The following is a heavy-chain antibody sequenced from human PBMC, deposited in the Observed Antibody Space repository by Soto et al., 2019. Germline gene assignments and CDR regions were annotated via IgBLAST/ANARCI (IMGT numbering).Heavy chain of an antibody. J-gene: IGHJ4*02. Sequence: QVQLVQSGAEMKKPGSSVKVSCKASGGTLSTFAISWVRQAPGQGLEWMGEIIPLFGTEKFAQKFQGRVTITADKSTNTAHIKLSNLRSDDTAVYYCATRVAVAGKFDYWGQGTLITVSS. V-gene: IGHV1-69*06. CDR2: IIPLFGTE. CDR1: GGTLSTFA. CDR3: ATRVAVAGKFDY. D-gene: IGHD6-19*01.